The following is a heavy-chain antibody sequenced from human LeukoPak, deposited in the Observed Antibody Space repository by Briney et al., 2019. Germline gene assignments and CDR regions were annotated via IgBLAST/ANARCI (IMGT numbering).Heavy chain of an antibody. CDR3: AKLGGSSNGPDYYYYYMDV. D-gene: IGHD2-8*01. J-gene: IGHJ6*03. CDR2: ISSSGSTI. CDR1: GFTFSDYY. V-gene: IGHV3-11*04. Sequence: PGGSLRLSCAASGFTFSDYYMSWIRQAPGKGLEWVSYISSSGSTIYYADSVKGRFTISRDNAKNSLYLQMNSLRAEDTAVYYCAKLGGSSNGPDYYYYYMDVWGKGTTVTVSS.